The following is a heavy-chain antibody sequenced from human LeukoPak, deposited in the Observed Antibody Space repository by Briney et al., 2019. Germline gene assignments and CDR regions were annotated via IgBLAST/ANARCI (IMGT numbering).Heavy chain of an antibody. J-gene: IGHJ6*03. CDR1: GFTFSSYN. Sequence: PGGSLRLSCAASGFTFSSYNMNWVRQARGKGLEGVSSITSSSSYIFYADSVKGRFTISRDNAKNSLYLQMNSLRAEDTAVYYCARDPYSGSYGNYYYYFMDVWGKGTTVTISS. CDR2: ITSSSSYI. V-gene: IGHV3-21*01. CDR3: ARDPYSGSYGNYYYYFMDV. D-gene: IGHD1-26*01.